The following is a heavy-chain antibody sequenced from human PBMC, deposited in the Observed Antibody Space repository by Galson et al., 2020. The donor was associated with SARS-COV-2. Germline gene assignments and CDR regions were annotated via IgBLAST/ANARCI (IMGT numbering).Heavy chain of an antibody. V-gene: IGHV3-21*01. CDR1: GFTFSSYS. J-gene: IGHJ6*03. CDR2: ISSSSSYI. Sequence: RGKIGESLKISCAASGFTFSSYSMNWVRQAPGKGLEWVSSISSSSSYIYYADSVKGRFTISRDNAKNSLYLQVNSLRAEDTAVYYCARDDSSGNYYYMDVWGKGTTVTVSS. D-gene: IGHD3-10*01. CDR3: ARDDSSGNYYYMDV.